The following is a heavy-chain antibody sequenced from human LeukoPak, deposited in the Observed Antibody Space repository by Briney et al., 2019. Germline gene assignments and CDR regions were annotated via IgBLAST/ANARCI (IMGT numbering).Heavy chain of an antibody. CDR2: IRYDCSNK. CDR1: AFGFSRYG. Sequence: PGSSLILLSGTSAFGFSRYGMHWFRQAPGNALEWLAFIRYDCSNKYYSDSVKRRFTISRYNYKTTHYFQMKLLTADDTAAYECSRGIGCGGGSCPISHYYYHYYMDVWGKGTRVTVSS. D-gene: IGHD2-15*01. V-gene: IGHV3-30*02. J-gene: IGHJ6*03. CDR3: SRGIGCGGGSCPISHYYYHYYMDV.